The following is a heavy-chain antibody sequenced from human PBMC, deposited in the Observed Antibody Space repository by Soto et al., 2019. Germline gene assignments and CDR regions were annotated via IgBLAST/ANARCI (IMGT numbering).Heavy chain of an antibody. Sequence: QVQLVESGGGVVQPGRSLRLSCAASGFTFSSYGMHWVRQAPGKGLEWVAVISYDGSNKYYADSVKGRFTISRDNSKNXXYXQXXSLRAEDTAVYYCAKEGLRYFDWLLPHYYYYGMDVWGQGTTVTVSS. CDR2: ISYDGSNK. CDR3: AKEGLRYFDWLLPHYYYYGMDV. V-gene: IGHV3-30*18. CDR1: GFTFSSYG. J-gene: IGHJ6*02. D-gene: IGHD3-9*01.